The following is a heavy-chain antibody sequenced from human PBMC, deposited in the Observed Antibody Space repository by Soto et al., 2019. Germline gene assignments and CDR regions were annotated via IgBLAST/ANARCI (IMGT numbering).Heavy chain of an antibody. V-gene: IGHV1-2*04. CDR1: GYTFTGYY. J-gene: IGHJ6*02. CDR3: AREGITMVRGGLPSPHGMDV. D-gene: IGHD3-10*01. Sequence: ASVKVSCKASGYTFTGYYMHWVRQAPGQGLEWMGWINPNSGGTNYAQKFQGWVTMTRDTSISTAYMELSRLRSDDTAVYYCAREGITMVRGGLPSPHGMDVWGQGTTVTVSS. CDR2: INPNSGGT.